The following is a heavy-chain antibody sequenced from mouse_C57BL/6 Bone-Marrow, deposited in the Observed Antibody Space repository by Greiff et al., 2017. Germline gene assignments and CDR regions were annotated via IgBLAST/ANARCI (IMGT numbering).Heavy chain of an antibody. D-gene: IGHD2-1*01. CDR3: AREDGNFFFDY. V-gene: IGHV1-82*01. CDR2: IYPGDGDT. CDR1: GYAFSSSW. Sequence: VQLQQSGPELVKPGASVKISCKASGYAFSSSWMNWVKQRPGKGLEWIGRIYPGDGDTNYNGKFKGKATLTADKSSSTAYMQLSSLTSEDSAVYFCAREDGNFFFDYWGQGTTLTVSS. J-gene: IGHJ2*01.